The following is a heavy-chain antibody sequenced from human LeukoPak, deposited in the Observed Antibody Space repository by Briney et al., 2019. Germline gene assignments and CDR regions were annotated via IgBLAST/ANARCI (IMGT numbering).Heavy chain of an antibody. CDR1: GFSFSYYS. V-gene: IGHV3-48*01. D-gene: IGHD2/OR15-2a*01. Sequence: GGSLGLSCAASGFSFSYYSMNWVRQAPGKGLEWVSDISSSSGTIYYADSVKGRFTISRDNAKNSLHLQMNSLRAEDTAVYYCASALGNYYYGMDVWGQGTTVTVSS. J-gene: IGHJ6*02. CDR2: ISSSSGTI. CDR3: ASALGNYYYGMDV.